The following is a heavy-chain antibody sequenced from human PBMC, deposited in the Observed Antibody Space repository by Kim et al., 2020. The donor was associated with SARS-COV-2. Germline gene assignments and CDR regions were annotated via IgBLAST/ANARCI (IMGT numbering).Heavy chain of an antibody. V-gene: IGHV4-31*03. Sequence: SETLSLTCSVSGGSVVSGDYYWSWIRQRPGQGLEWIGHISYSGGAYYNPSVKSRITISLDTSEDRFSFRLTSVTAADTALYFCARVDHDIFTGPFAVDV. J-gene: IGHJ6*01. CDR2: ISYSGGA. CDR1: GGSVVSGDYY. CDR3: ARVDHDIFTGPFAVDV. D-gene: IGHD3-9*01.